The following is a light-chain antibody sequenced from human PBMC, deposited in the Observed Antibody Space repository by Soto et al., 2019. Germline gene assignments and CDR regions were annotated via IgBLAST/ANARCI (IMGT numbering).Light chain of an antibody. CDR1: QSLVHSDGIAY. V-gene: IGKV2-30*02. CDR2: KVS. J-gene: IGKJ5*01. CDR3: MKGTHWPIT. Sequence: DVVMTQSPLSLPFIRGQPASISWRSSQSLVHSDGIAYLNWFHQRPGRSPRRLIYKVSNRDSGVPARFSGSGSGTDFTLKISRVEAEDVGIYYCMKGTHWPITFGHGTRLEI.